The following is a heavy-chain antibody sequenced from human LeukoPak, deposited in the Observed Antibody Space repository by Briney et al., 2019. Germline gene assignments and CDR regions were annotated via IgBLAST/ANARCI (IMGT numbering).Heavy chain of an antibody. V-gene: IGHV4-59*01. Sequence: SETLSLTCTVSGGSISSYYWSWIRQPPGKGLEWIGYIYYSGSTKYNPSLKSRVTISVDTSKNQFSMKLSSVTAADTAVYYCARDRWIQLWPTGYYYYYMDVWGKGTTVTVSS. CDR3: ARDRWIQLWPTGYYYYYMDV. J-gene: IGHJ6*03. CDR2: IYYSGST. CDR1: GGSISSYY. D-gene: IGHD5-18*01.